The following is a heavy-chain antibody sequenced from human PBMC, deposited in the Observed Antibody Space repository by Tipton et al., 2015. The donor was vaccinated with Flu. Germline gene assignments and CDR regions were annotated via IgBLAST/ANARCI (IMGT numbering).Heavy chain of an antibody. CDR2: ISWNSVTI. CDR3: VKSTHRGWLPSF. V-gene: IGHV3-9*01. Sequence: SLRLSCAASGFTFDDYGMHWVRQAAGKGLEWVSGISWNSVTIGYADSVKGRFTISRDNAKNSLYLQMNSLRAEDTALYYCVKSTHRGWLPSFWGQGTLVTVSS. J-gene: IGHJ4*02. CDR1: GFTFDDYG. D-gene: IGHD5-24*01.